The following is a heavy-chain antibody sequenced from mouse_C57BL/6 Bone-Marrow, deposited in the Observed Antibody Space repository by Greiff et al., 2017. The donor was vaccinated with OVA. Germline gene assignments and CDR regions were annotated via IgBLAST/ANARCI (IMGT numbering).Heavy chain of an antibody. J-gene: IGHJ3*01. Sequence: VQLQQSGPELVKPGASVKISCKASGYTFTDYYMNWVKQSHGKSLEWIGDINPNNGGTSYNQKFKGKATLTVDKSSSTAYMELRSLTSEDSAVYYCARGIYYYGSEAWFAYWGQGTLVTVSA. V-gene: IGHV1-26*01. D-gene: IGHD1-1*01. CDR2: INPNNGGT. CDR3: ARGIYYYGSEAWFAY. CDR1: GYTFTDYY.